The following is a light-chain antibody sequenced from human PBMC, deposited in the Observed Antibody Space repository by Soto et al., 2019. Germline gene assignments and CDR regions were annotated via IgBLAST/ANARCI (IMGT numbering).Light chain of an antibody. J-gene: IGLJ1*01. Sequence: QSVLTQPASVSGSPGQSITISCTGTSSDVGGYNYVSWYQQHPGKAPRVMINEVNSRPAGVSSRFSGSKSGNTASLTISGLQAEDEADYYCSSYTSRSTLNYVFGTGTKLTVL. V-gene: IGLV2-14*03. CDR1: SSDVGGYNY. CDR3: SSYTSRSTLNYV. CDR2: EVN.